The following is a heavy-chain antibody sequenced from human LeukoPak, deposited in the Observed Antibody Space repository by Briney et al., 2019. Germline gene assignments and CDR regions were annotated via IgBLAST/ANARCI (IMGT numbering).Heavy chain of an antibody. D-gene: IGHD6-13*01. CDR3: AREGIAANSFDY. J-gene: IGHJ4*02. V-gene: IGHV4-59*01. CDR1: GGSISSYY. CDR2: IYYSGST. Sequence: PSETLSLTCTVSGGSISSYYWSWIRQPPGKGLEWIGYIYYSGSTNYNPSRKSRVTISVDTSKNQFSLKLSSVTAADTAVYYCAREGIAANSFDYWGQGTLVTVSS.